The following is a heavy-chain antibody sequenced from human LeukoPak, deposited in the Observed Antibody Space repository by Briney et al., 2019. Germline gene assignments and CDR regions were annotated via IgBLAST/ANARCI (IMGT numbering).Heavy chain of an antibody. J-gene: IGHJ6*02. CDR1: GGSFSGYY. CDR2: INHSGST. CDR3: ARSPAWREAAMWPRFQYYYYGMDV. V-gene: IGHV4-34*01. Sequence: PSETLSLTCAVYGGSFSGYYWSWICHPPGKGLEWIGEINHSGSTNYNPSLKSRVTISVDTSKNQFSLKLSSVTAADTAVYYCARSPAWREAAMWPRFQYYYYGMDVWGQGTTVTVSS. D-gene: IGHD2-2*01.